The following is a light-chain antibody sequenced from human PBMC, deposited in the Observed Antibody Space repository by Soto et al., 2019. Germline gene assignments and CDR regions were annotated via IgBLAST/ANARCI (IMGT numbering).Light chain of an antibody. Sequence: QSALTQPASVSGSAGQAITISCSGTMRDVGAYNLVSWYQQHPGTDPKLIIYEVRNRPSGISSRFSGSRSGNTASLTISGLQSEDEGDYSCSAYTARSTLVFGGATKVTVL. J-gene: IGLJ3*02. CDR1: MRDVGAYNL. CDR2: EVR. V-gene: IGLV2-14*01. CDR3: SAYTARSTLV.